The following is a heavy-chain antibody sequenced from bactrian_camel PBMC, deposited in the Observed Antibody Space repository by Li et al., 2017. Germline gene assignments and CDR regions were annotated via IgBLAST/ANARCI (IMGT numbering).Heavy chain of an antibody. J-gene: IGHJ4*01. CDR2: ITTRGGNT. Sequence: HVQLVESGGGSVQAGGSLRLSCVSSSRTTCLAWFRQAPGNEREWVGTITTRGGNTVYADSVKGRFTMSQDKSKGTFYLEMNSLKPEDTAMYLCAADLLGPRFDPWTDLGGPPARCKSFDVWGQGTQVTVSS. D-gene: IGHD7*01. CDR1: SRTTC. CDR3: AADLLGPRFDPWTDLGGPPARCKSFDV. V-gene: IGHV3-3*01.